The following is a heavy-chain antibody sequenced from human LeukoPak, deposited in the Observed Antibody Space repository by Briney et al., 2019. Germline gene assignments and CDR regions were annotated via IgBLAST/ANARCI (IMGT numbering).Heavy chain of an antibody. V-gene: IGHV1-8*01. Sequence: ASVKVSCKASGYTFTSYDINWVRQATGQGLEWMGWMNPNSGNTGYAQKFQGRVTMTRNTSISTAYMELSSLRSEDTAVYYCARDSEGWYGDNYYYYGMDVWGQGTTVTVSS. CDR1: GYTFTSYD. CDR3: ARDSEGWYGDNYYYYGMDV. D-gene: IGHD4-17*01. J-gene: IGHJ6*02. CDR2: MNPNSGNT.